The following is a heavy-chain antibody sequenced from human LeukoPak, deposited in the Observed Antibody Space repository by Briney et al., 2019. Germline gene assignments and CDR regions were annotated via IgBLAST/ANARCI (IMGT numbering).Heavy chain of an antibody. V-gene: IGHV4-39*07. CDR2: IYHSGST. CDR3: ARGTPGIAAAGTNWFDP. J-gene: IGHJ5*02. CDR1: GGSISSGPYY. Sequence: SETLSLTCTVSGGSISSGPYYWNWIRQPPGRGLEWIGSIYHSGSTYYNPSLKSRVTISVDTSKNQFSLKLSSVTAADTAVYYCARGTPGIAAAGTNWFDPWGQGTLVTVPS. D-gene: IGHD6-13*01.